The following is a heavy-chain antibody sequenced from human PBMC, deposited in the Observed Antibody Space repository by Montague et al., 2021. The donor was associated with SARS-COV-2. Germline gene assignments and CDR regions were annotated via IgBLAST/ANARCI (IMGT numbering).Heavy chain of an antibody. V-gene: IGHV6-1*01. Sequence: KRYSDYAPSVRGRLTVNPDASKNEYSLELNYVTPEDTALYYCVRYSGWFYFDFWGQGTLVTVSS. CDR2: KRYS. CDR3: VRYSGWFYFDF. D-gene: IGHD6-19*01. J-gene: IGHJ4*02.